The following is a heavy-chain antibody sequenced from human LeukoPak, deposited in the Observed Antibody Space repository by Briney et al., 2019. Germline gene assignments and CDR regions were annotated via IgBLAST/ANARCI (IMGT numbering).Heavy chain of an antibody. J-gene: IGHJ4*02. D-gene: IGHD3-22*01. V-gene: IGHV4-39*07. CDR1: GGSISSSSYY. CDR3: ARERGGLYYYDSGGYVDY. CDR2: IYYSGST. Sequence: PSETLSLTCTVSGGSISSSSYYWGWIRQPPGKGLEWIGSIYYSGSTYYNPSLKSRVTISVDTSKNQFFLKLNSVTAADTAVYYCARERGGLYYYDSGGYVDYWGQGTLVTVSS.